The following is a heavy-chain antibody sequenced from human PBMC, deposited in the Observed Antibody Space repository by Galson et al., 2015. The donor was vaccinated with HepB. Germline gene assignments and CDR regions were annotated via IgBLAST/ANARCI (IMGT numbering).Heavy chain of an antibody. CDR2: ISSSTSYI. CDR3: ASGGREQQWLVRHFES. J-gene: IGHJ4*02. D-gene: IGHD6-19*01. Sequence: SLRLSCAASGFTLSSYSMNWVRQAPGKGLEWVSSISSSTSYIYYADSVKGRFTISRDDAKNSLYLQMNSLRAEDTAVYYCASGGREQQWLVRHFESWGQGARVTVS. V-gene: IGHV3-21*01. CDR1: GFTLSSYS.